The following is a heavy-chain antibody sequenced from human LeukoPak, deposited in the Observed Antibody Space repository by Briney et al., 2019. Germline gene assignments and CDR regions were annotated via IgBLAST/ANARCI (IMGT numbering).Heavy chain of an antibody. Sequence: ASVKVSCKASGYTFSTYGISWVRQAPGQGLEWMGWISAYNGNTNYAQKFQGRVTMTTDTSTSTAYMELSRLRSDDTAVYYCASLTTVTAAGFQHWGQGTLVTVSS. J-gene: IGHJ1*01. D-gene: IGHD4-17*01. CDR3: ASLTTVTAAGFQH. CDR2: ISAYNGNT. CDR1: GYTFSTYG. V-gene: IGHV1-18*01.